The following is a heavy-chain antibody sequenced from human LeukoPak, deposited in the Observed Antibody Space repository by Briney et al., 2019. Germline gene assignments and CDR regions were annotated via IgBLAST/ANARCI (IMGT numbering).Heavy chain of an antibody. V-gene: IGHV1-69*05. J-gene: IGHJ4*02. CDR2: IIPIFGTA. Sequence: SVNVSCKASGGTFSSYAISWVRQAPGQGLEWMGGIIPIFGTANYAQKFQGRVTITTDESTNTAYMELSSLRSEDTAVYYCTVTYSGSYRFDYWGQGTLVTVSS. D-gene: IGHD1-26*01. CDR3: TVTYSGSYRFDY. CDR1: GGTFSSYA.